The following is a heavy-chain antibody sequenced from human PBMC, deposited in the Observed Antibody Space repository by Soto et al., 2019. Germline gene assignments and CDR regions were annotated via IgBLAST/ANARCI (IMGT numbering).Heavy chain of an antibody. V-gene: IGHV3-23*01. CDR2: ISGSGGST. D-gene: IGHD2-8*01. CDR3: ASRYCTNGVCYSAAFDI. J-gene: IGHJ3*02. CDR1: GFTFSSYA. Sequence: EVQLLESGGGLVQPGGSLRLSCAASGFTFSSYAMSWVRQAPGKGLEWVSAISGSGGSTYYADSVKGRFTISRDNSKNTLYLQMNRLRAEDTAVYYCASRYCTNGVCYSAAFDIWGQGTMVTVSS.